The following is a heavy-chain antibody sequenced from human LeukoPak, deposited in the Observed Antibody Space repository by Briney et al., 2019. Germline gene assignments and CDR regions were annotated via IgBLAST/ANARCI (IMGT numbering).Heavy chain of an antibody. Sequence: GGSLRLSCAASGFTFSSYAMHWVRQAPGKGLEWVAVISYDGSNKYYADSVKGRFTISRDNSKNTLYLQMNSLRAEDTAVYYCARDPDAYGPGGVDYWGQGTLVTVSS. CDR2: ISYDGSNK. CDR1: GFTFSSYA. D-gene: IGHD3-10*01. J-gene: IGHJ4*02. CDR3: ARDPDAYGPGGVDY. V-gene: IGHV3-30*04.